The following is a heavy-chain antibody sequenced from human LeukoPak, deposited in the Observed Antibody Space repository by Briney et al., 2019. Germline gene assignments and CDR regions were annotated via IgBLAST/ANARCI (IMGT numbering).Heavy chain of an antibody. CDR3: VRDYVWGTENPDY. CDR2: IKNDGTEK. V-gene: IGHV3-7*01. D-gene: IGHD3-16*01. Sequence: GASLRLSCAGSGFTFNNFWMSWFSQDPGGRLEWVGNIKNDGTEKYYLDSLRGRFTISRDNAKQSVFLQMHSLRAEDTAVYFCVRDYVWGTENPDYWGQGTQVTVSS. J-gene: IGHJ4*02. CDR1: GFTFNNFW.